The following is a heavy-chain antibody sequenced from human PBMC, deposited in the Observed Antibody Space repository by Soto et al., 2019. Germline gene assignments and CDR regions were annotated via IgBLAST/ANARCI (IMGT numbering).Heavy chain of an antibody. D-gene: IGHD3-22*01. CDR3: AGVSRYYDSSGPKCRYYFDY. CDR1: GGTFSSYA. CDR2: IIPIFGTA. V-gene: IGHV1-69*13. J-gene: IGHJ4*02. Sequence: SVKVSCKASGGTFSSYAISWVRQAPGQGLEWMGGIIPIFGTANYAQKLQGRVTITADESTSTAYMELSSLRSEDTAVYYCAGVSRYYDSSGPKCRYYFDYWGQGTLVTVSS.